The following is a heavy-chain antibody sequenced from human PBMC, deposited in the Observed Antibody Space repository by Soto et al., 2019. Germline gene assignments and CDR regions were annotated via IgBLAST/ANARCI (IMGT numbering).Heavy chain of an antibody. CDR1: GYTFTSYG. J-gene: IGHJ6*02. CDR2: ISAYNGNT. CDR3: ARSLKLGSPVRYYGMDV. V-gene: IGHV1-18*04. Sequence: ASVKVSCKASGYTFTSYGISWVRQAPGQGLEWMGWISAYNGNTNYAQKLQGRVTMTTDTSTSTAYMELRSLRSDDTAVYYCARSLKLGSPVRYYGMDVWGQGTTVTVSS. D-gene: IGHD7-27*01.